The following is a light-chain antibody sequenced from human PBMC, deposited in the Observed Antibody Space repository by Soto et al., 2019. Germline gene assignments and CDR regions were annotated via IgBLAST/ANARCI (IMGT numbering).Light chain of an antibody. Sequence: EIVMTQSPATLSVSPGERATVSCRSGQSVSSNLAWSQQKPGQAPRLLIYGASTRATGIPARFSGSGSGTDFTLTISSLEPEDFAVSYCHQRRNWPTGITFGQGTRLEIK. V-gene: IGKV3-15*01. CDR2: GAS. CDR3: HQRRNWPTGIT. J-gene: IGKJ5*01. CDR1: QSVSSN.